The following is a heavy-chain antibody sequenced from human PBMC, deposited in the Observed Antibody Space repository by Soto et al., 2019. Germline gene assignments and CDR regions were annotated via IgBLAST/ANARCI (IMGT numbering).Heavy chain of an antibody. CDR3: ARATGSGSYDY. CDR1: GGSISSSTW. V-gene: IGHV4-4*02. Sequence: QVPLQESGPRLLKPSGTLSLTCAVSGGSISSSTWWSWVRQPPGKGLEWIGEVYHGGSPNYNPSLKSRVPISVDTSKNQFSLKMSSVTAADTAIYFCARATGSGSYDYWGQGTLVTVSS. J-gene: IGHJ4*02. D-gene: IGHD3-10*01. CDR2: VYHGGSP.